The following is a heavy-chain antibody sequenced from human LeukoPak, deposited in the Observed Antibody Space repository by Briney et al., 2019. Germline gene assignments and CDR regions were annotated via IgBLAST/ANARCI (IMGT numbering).Heavy chain of an antibody. CDR3: VRDQRGGSRGYYDS. J-gene: IGHJ4*02. CDR1: GFTFSTYF. V-gene: IGHV3-64D*06. D-gene: IGHD3-22*01. Sequence: GVSLRLSCSASGFTFSTYFMHWVRQAPGKGLECVSAITGSGGSTYYADSVKGRFTISRDNSKNTLYLQMSSPRAEDTAVYYCVRDQRGGSRGYYDSWGQGTLVTVSS. CDR2: ITGSGGST.